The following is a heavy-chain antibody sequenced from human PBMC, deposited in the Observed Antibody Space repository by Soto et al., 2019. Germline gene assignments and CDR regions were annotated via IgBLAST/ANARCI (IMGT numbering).Heavy chain of an antibody. D-gene: IGHD6-19*01. CDR1: SSSC. CDR2: IYHSGST. CDR3: AIGYSSGWSPNYYYGMDV. J-gene: IGHJ6*02. Sequence: SSSCSISVKKNTGKGLEWIGEIYHSGSTNYNPSLKSRVTVSVDKSKNQFSLKLSSVTAADTAVYYCAIGYSSGWSPNYYYGMDVWGQGTTVSVSS. V-gene: IGHV4-4*02.